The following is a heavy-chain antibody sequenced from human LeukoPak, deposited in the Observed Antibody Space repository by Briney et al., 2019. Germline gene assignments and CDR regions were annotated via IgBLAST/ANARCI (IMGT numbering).Heavy chain of an antibody. J-gene: IGHJ3*02. CDR2: IYHSGST. D-gene: IGHD6-25*01. Sequence: SETLSLTCAVSGYSISSGYYWGWIRQPPGKGLEWIGSIYHSGSTYYNPSLKSRVTISVDTSKNQFSLKLSSVTAADTAVYYCARPRQGLHAAFDIWGQGTMVTVSS. V-gene: IGHV4-38-2*01. CDR3: ARPRQGLHAAFDI. CDR1: GYSISSGYY.